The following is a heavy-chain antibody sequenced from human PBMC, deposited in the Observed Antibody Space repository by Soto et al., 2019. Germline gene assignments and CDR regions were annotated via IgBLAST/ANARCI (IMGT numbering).Heavy chain of an antibody. CDR3: PSRITVFGVVRPAFDP. J-gene: IGHJ5*02. CDR2: INHTGGT. V-gene: IGHV4-34*01. CDR1: GGAANGYY. D-gene: IGHD3-3*01. Sequence: SEPLSLTCAVHGGAANGYYWNWIRQPPGKGLEWIGEINHTGGTHYNPSLNSRVTMSVDTSKNQFSLRLRYVTAADTAAYYCPSRITVFGVVRPAFDPGGEGTQVCASS.